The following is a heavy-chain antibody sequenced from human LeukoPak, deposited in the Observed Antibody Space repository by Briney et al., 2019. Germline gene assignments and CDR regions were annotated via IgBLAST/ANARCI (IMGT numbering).Heavy chain of an antibody. CDR3: ARRLLLWFGELSNNYYFDY. CDR1: GYFISSGYY. J-gene: IGHJ4*02. CDR2: IHHSGST. D-gene: IGHD3-10*01. Sequence: SETLSLTCTVSGYFISSGYYWGWIRQPPGKGLQWIGSIHHSGSTYYNPSLKSRVTISVDTSKNQFSLKLSSVTAADTAVYYCARRLLLWFGELSNNYYFDYWGQGTLVTVSS. V-gene: IGHV4-38-2*02.